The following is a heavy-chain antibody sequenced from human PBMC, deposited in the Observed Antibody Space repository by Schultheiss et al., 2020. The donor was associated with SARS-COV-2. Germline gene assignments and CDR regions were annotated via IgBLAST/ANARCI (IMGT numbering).Heavy chain of an antibody. J-gene: IGHJ6*03. CDR1: GGSISSYY. CDR2: IYYSGNT. CDR3: ARGLDFPPYYYYYMDV. Sequence: SETLSLTCTVSGGSISSYYWSWIRQPPGKGLEWIGYIYYSGNTNYNPSLKSRVTISVDTSKNQFSLKLSSVTAADTAVYYCARGLDFPPYYYYYMDVWGKGTTVTVSS. D-gene: IGHD6-6*01. V-gene: IGHV4-59*12.